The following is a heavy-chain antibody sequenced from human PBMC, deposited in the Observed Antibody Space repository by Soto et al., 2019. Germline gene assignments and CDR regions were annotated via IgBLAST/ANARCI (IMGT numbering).Heavy chain of an antibody. CDR3: AQGTGSRKSSDY. J-gene: IGHJ4*02. CDR2: IYWDDDK. Sequence: QITLKESGPTLVKPTQTLTLTCTFSGFSLSTSGVGVGWIRQPPGKALEWLALIYWDDDKRYSPSLKSRLTLTQHTSKSQGVLTMTNIDRLHTATYYGAQGTGSRKSSDYWGQGSLVTVSS. V-gene: IGHV2-5*02. D-gene: IGHD3-9*01. CDR1: GFSLSTSGVG.